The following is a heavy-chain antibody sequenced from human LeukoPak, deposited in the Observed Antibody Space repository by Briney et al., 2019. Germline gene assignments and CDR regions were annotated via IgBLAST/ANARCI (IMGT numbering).Heavy chain of an antibody. Sequence: GSVKVSCKASGYTFTSYGISWVRQAPGQGLEWMGWISAYNGNTNYAQKLQGRVTMTTDTSTSTVYMELSSLRSEDTAVYYCARGRETYYDFWSGYYSAQFDYWGQGTLVTVSS. D-gene: IGHD3-3*01. J-gene: IGHJ4*02. CDR2: ISAYNGNT. V-gene: IGHV1-18*01. CDR1: GYTFTSYG. CDR3: ARGRETYYDFWSGYYSAQFDY.